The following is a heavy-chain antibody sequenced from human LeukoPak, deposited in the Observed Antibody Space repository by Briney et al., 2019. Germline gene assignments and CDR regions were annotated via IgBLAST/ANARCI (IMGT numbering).Heavy chain of an antibody. CDR1: GGSISSGDYY. V-gene: IGHV4-61*08. CDR2: IYYSGST. D-gene: IGHD3-10*01. Sequence: PSETLSLTCTVSGGSISSGDYYWSWIRQPPGKGLEWIGYIYYSGSTNYNPSLKSRVTISVDTSKNQFSPKLSSVTAADTAVYYCARAPYGSATNNYYMDVWGKGTTVTVSS. CDR3: ARAPYGSATNNYYMDV. J-gene: IGHJ6*03.